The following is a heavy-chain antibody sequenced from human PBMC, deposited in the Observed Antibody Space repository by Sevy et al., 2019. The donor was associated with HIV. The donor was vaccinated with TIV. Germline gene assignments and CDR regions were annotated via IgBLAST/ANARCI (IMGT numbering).Heavy chain of an antibody. Sequence: SETLSLTCTVSGGSITSLYWNWIRQPPGKGLEWIANIDYNGHINYNPSLKSRVTLSLDTSKNQFSLRLSSVSAADTAMYYCAGENAWGRGYSWGQGTLVTVSS. D-gene: IGHD1-26*01. CDR3: AGENAWGRGYS. J-gene: IGHJ4*02. V-gene: IGHV4-59*08. CDR1: GGSITSLY. CDR2: IDYNGHI.